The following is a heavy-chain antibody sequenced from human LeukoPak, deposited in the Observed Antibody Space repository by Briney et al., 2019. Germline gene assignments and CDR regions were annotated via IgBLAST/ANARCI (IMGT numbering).Heavy chain of an antibody. CDR2: IKDDGSEK. CDR1: GFTFSSYW. CDR3: ARDRIDC. V-gene: IGHV3-7*01. Sequence: GGPLRLSGVASGFTFSSYWMTWVRQAPGKGLEWVANIKDDGSEKYSVDSVKRRFTISRDNAKNSLYLQMSSLRAEDTAVYYCARDRIDCWGQGSLVTVSS. D-gene: IGHD1-14*01. J-gene: IGHJ4*02.